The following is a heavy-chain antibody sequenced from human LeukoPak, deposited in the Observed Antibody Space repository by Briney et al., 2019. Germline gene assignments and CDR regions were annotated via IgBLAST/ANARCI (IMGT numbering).Heavy chain of an antibody. D-gene: IGHD6-13*01. Sequence: PGGSLRLSCAASGFTFNNCVMAWVRQAPGKGLEWVSGISGSGGSTYYADSVKGRFTVSRDNAKNSLYLQMNSLRAEDTAVYYCASGLAAAGRGDWGQGTLVTVSS. CDR2: ISGSGGST. CDR1: GFTFNNCV. J-gene: IGHJ4*02. CDR3: ASGLAAAGRGD. V-gene: IGHV3-23*01.